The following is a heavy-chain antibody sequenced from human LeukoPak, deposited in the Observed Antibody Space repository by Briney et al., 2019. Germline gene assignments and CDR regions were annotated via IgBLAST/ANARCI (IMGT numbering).Heavy chain of an antibody. CDR3: ARGREGDGYPTNFDY. CDR2: INHSGST. Sequence: SETLSLTCAFYGGSFSGYYWSWIRQPPGKGLEWIGEINHSGSTNYNPSLKSRVTISVDTSKNQFSLKLSSVTAADTAVYYCARGREGDGYPTNFDYWGQGTLVTVSS. V-gene: IGHV4-34*01. CDR1: GGSFSGYY. J-gene: IGHJ4*02. D-gene: IGHD5-24*01.